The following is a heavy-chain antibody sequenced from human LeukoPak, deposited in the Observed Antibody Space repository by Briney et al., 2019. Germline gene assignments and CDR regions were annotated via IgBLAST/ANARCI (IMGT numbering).Heavy chain of an antibody. CDR1: EFSVGSNY. D-gene: IGHD2-15*01. V-gene: IGHV3-66*01. Sequence: GGSLRLSCAASEFSVGSNYMTWVRQAPGKGLEWVSLIYSGGSTYYADSVKGRFTISRDNAKNSLYLQMNSLRAEDTAVYYCARDRSGPNDYWGQGTLVTVSS. CDR3: ARDRSGPNDY. J-gene: IGHJ4*02. CDR2: IYSGGST.